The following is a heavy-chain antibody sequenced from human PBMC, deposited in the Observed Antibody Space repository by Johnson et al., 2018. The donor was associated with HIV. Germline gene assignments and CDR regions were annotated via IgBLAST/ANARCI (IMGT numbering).Heavy chain of an antibody. CDR1: GFTFDDYA. J-gene: IGHJ3*02. CDR3: ARDMCSGGSCDAFDI. Sequence: VQLVESGGGVVRPGGSLRLSCAASGFTFDDYAMHWVRQAPGKGLELVSGISWNSGSIVYADSVQGRFIISRDNAKNSLYLQMNSLRDEDTAFYYCARDMCSGGSCDAFDIWGQGTMVTVSS. V-gene: IGHV3-9*01. D-gene: IGHD2-15*01. CDR2: ISWNSGSI.